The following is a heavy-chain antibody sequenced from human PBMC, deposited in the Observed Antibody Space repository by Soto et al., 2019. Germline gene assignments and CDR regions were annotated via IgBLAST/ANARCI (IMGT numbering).Heavy chain of an antibody. CDR2: IIPIFGTA. J-gene: IGHJ6*02. Sequence: SVKVSCKASGGTFSSYAISWVRQAPGQGLEWMGGIIPIFGTANYAQKFQGRVTITADKSTSTAYMELSSLRSEDTAVYYCASPYYGSGSYPYYYGMDVWGQGTTVTVSS. V-gene: IGHV1-69*06. CDR3: ASPYYGSGSYPYYYGMDV. D-gene: IGHD3-10*01. CDR1: GGTFSSYA.